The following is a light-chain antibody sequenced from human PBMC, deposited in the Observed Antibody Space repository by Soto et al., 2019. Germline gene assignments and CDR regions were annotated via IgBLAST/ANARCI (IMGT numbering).Light chain of an antibody. CDR3: PQYNSWT. Sequence: DIQMTQSPSTLSASVGDRVTITCRASQSISSWLAWYQQKPGKAPNLLIYKASSLESGVPSRFSGSGSGTEFTLTISSLQPDDLATYYCPQYNSWTFCQGTKVEIK. CDR1: QSISSW. CDR2: KAS. J-gene: IGKJ1*01. V-gene: IGKV1-5*03.